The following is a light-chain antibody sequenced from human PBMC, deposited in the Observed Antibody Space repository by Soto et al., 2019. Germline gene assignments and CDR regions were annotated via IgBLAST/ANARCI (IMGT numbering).Light chain of an antibody. CDR1: QSLVYSDGNTY. Sequence: DVVMTQSPLSLPVTLGQSASISCRASQSLVYSDGNTYLTWFQQRPGQSPRRLIYKVSNRESGVXDXXSGSGSATGVQRKISRVEAEDVGVYYCMHATRWPRTFGQGTKVEI. J-gene: IGKJ1*01. CDR2: KVS. CDR3: MHATRWPRT. V-gene: IGKV2-30*01.